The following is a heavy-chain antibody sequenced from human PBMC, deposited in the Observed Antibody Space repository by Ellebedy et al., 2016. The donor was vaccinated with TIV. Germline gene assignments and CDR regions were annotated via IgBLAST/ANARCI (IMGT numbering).Heavy chain of an antibody. CDR1: GFSLSSYS. V-gene: IGHV3-48*02. Sequence: GGSLRLSCTASGFSLSSYSMNWVRQAPGKGLEWVSYISASSRTIYYADSVKGRFTIFRDNAKNSLYLQMNSLRDEDTAVYYCVRNGYNSLYAKYGMDVWGQGTTVTVSS. J-gene: IGHJ6*02. D-gene: IGHD5-24*01. CDR3: VRNGYNSLYAKYGMDV. CDR2: ISASSRTI.